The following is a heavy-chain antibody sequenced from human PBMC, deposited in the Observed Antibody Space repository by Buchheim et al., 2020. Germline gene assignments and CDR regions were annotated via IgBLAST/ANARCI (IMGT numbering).Heavy chain of an antibody. CDR1: GFTFSTYA. CDR2: INNSGGST. J-gene: IGHJ4*02. D-gene: IGHD3-22*01. V-gene: IGHV3-23*01. CDR3: AREAGYYDSSGYPHLVFDC. Sequence: EVQLLESGGGLVQPGGSLRLSCAASGFTFSTYAMTWVRQAPGKGLEWVSSINNSGGSTYYTDSVKGRFTISRDNSKNTLYLQMNSLRAEDTAVYYCAREAGYYDSSGYPHLVFDCWGQGTL.